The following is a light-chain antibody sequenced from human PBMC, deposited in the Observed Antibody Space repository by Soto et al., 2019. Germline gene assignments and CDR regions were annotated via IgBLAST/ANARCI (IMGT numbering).Light chain of an antibody. Sequence: EIVLTQSPATLSLSPGERATLSCRASQSVGSYLAWYQQKVGQSPRLLIYDASKRASGIPARFSGSVSGTDFTLTISSLEPADFAVYYCQQRDRWPPIFTFGPGTKVYI. CDR2: DAS. J-gene: IGKJ3*01. CDR1: QSVGSY. CDR3: QQRDRWPPIFT. V-gene: IGKV3-11*01.